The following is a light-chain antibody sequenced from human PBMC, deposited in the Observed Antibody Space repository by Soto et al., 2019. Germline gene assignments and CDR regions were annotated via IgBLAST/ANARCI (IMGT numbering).Light chain of an antibody. CDR2: GHS. Sequence: QSVLTQPPSVSGAPGQRVTISCTGSSSNIGAGYDVHWYQQLPGTAPKLLIYGHSNRPSGVPDRFSGSKSGTSASLAITGLQAEAAADYYCQSYDSSLSGWVFGGGTKLTVL. J-gene: IGLJ2*01. CDR3: QSYDSSLSGWV. V-gene: IGLV1-40*01. CDR1: SSNIGAGYD.